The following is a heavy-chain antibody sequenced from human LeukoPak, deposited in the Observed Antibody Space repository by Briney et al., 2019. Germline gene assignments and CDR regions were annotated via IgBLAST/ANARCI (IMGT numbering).Heavy chain of an antibody. V-gene: IGHV1-18*01. J-gene: IGHJ3*02. CDR2: ISAYNGNT. CDR3: AKHFEPITMIVVVINWDAFDI. Sequence: GASVKVSCKASGYTFTSYGISWVRQAPGQGLEWMGWISAYNGNTNYAQKLQGRVTMTTDTSTSTAYMELRSLRSDDTAVYYCAKHFEPITMIVVVINWDAFDIWGQGTMVTVSS. D-gene: IGHD3-22*01. CDR1: GYTFTSYG.